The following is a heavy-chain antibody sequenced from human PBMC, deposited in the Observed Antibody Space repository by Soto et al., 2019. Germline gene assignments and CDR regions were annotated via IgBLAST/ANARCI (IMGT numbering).Heavy chain of an antibody. J-gene: IGHJ3*02. Sequence: GGSLRLSCATSGFIFSSYAMTWVRQGPGKGLEWVSGISGNGGTTYYADSVKGRFIISRDNSKNTLFLQMNSLRAEDSAIYYCAKRSAYSSGLDGFDIWGQGTMVTVSS. V-gene: IGHV3-23*01. CDR3: AKRSAYSSGLDGFDI. CDR1: GFIFSSYA. D-gene: IGHD6-19*01. CDR2: ISGNGGTT.